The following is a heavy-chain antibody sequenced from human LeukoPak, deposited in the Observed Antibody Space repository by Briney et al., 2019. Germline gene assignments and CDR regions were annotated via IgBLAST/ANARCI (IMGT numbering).Heavy chain of an antibody. CDR1: GFTLGNYN. J-gene: IGHJ3*02. CDR2: ISGSGGST. Sequence: GGSLRLSCAASGFTLGNYNMNWVRQAPEKGLEWVSAISGSGGSTYYADSVKGRFTISRDNSKNTLYLQMNSLRAEDTAVYYCAKDLENFMSIWGQGTMVTVSS. CDR3: AKDLENFMSI. D-gene: IGHD3-3*01. V-gene: IGHV3-23*01.